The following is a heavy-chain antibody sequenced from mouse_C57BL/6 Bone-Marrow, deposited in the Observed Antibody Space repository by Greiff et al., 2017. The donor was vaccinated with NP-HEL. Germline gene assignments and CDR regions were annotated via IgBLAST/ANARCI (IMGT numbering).Heavy chain of an antibody. CDR1: GYTFTSYT. CDR3: ASPSYGSSLYFDY. J-gene: IGHJ2*01. CDR2: INPSSGYT. Sequence: VQLQQSGAELARPGASVKMSCKASGYTFTSYTMHWVKQRPGQGLEWIGYINPSSGYTKYNQKFKDKATLTADKSSSTAYMQLSSLTSEDSAVYYCASPSYGSSLYFDYWGQGTTLTVSS. D-gene: IGHD1-1*01. V-gene: IGHV1-4*01.